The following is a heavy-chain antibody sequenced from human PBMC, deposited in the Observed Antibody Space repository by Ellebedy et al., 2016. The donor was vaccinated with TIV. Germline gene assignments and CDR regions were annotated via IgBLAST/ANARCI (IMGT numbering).Heavy chain of an antibody. V-gene: IGHV3-15*01. J-gene: IGHJ4*02. CDR1: GFTFSNAW. CDR2: IKSKTDGGTT. Sequence: GESLKISCAASGFTFSNAWMSWVRQAPGKGLEWVGRIKSKTDGGTTDYAAPVKGRFTIPRDDSKNTLYLQMNSLKTEDTAVYYCTTGRRWWGLWGQGTLVTVSS. D-gene: IGHD2-15*01. CDR3: TTGRRWWGL.